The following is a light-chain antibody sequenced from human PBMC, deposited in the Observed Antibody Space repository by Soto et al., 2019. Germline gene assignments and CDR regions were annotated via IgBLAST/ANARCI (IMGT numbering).Light chain of an antibody. V-gene: IGLV2-14*01. Sequence: QSALTQPASVSGSPGQSITISCTGTSSDVGGYNYVSWYQQHPGKAPKLMIYDVSKRPAGVSNRFSGSKSGNTASLTTSGLQTEDEAEYYCSSYTCSRNLVFGGGTKVTVL. CDR2: DVS. CDR3: SSYTCSRNLV. CDR1: SSDVGGYNY. J-gene: IGLJ2*01.